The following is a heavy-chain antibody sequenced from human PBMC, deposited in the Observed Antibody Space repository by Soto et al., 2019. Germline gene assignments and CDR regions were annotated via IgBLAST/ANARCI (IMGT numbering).Heavy chain of an antibody. J-gene: IGHJ4*02. CDR2: IYYSGST. CDR3: AINYYDSSGYLPPVSFGY. CDR1: GGSISSSSYY. V-gene: IGHV4-39*01. D-gene: IGHD3-22*01. Sequence: SETLSLTCTVSGGSISSSSYYWGWIRQPPWKGLEWIGSIYYSGSTYYNPSLKSRVTISVDTSKNQFSLKLSSVTAADTAVYYCAINYYDSSGYLPPVSFGYWGQGTLVTVSS.